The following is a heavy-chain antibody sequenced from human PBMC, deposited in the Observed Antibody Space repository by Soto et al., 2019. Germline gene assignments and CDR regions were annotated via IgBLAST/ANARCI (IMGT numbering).Heavy chain of an antibody. J-gene: IGHJ6*02. CDR1: GGSVASNSAA. V-gene: IGHV6-1*01. CDR3: ARLKILERRYYYYYGMDV. Sequence: QTLSLTCAISGGSVASNSAAWNLIRQSPSRGLEWLGRTYYSSKWYNDYAVSVKSRITINPDTSKNQFSLQLNSVTPEDTAVYYCARLKILERRYYYYYGMDVWGQGTTVTVSS. CDR2: TYYSSKWYN. D-gene: IGHD1-1*01.